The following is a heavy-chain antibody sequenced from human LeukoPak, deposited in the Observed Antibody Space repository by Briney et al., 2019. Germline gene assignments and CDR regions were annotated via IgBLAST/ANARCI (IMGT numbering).Heavy chain of an antibody. CDR2: INSDGSST. V-gene: IGHV3-74*01. J-gene: IGHJ4*02. D-gene: IGHD5-18*01. Sequence: GGSLRLSCAASGFTFSSYWMHWVRQAPGKGLVWVSRINSDGSSTSYADSVKGRFTISRDNAKNTLYLQMNSLRAEDTAVYYCAREDTAMVLLDYWGQGTLVTVSS. CDR3: AREDTAMVLLDY. CDR1: GFTFSSYW.